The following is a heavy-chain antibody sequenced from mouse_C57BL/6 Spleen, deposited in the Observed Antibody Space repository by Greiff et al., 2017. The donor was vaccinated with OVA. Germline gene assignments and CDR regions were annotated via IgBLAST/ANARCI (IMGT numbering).Heavy chain of an antibody. Sequence: QVQLQQPGAELVRPGTSVKLSCKASGYTFTSYWMHWVKQRPGQGLEWIGVIDPSDSYTNYNQKFKGKATLTVDTSSSTAYMQLSSLTSEDSAVYYCARSNWDWDYWGQGTTLTVSS. CDR1: GYTFTSYW. V-gene: IGHV1-59*01. D-gene: IGHD4-1*01. J-gene: IGHJ2*01. CDR2: IDPSDSYT. CDR3: ARSNWDWDY.